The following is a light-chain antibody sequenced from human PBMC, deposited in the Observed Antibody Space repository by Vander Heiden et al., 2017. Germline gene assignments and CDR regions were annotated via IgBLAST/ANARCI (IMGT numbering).Light chain of an antibody. V-gene: IGKV3-11*01. Sequence: EIVLTQSPATLSLSPGERATLSCRASQSVSRHLAWYQQKPGQAPRFLIYDASNRAAGIPDRFSGSGSGTDFTLTISSLEPEDFAVYYCQQRSDWPLTFGGGTKVEIK. CDR1: QSVSRH. J-gene: IGKJ4*01. CDR3: QQRSDWPLT. CDR2: DAS.